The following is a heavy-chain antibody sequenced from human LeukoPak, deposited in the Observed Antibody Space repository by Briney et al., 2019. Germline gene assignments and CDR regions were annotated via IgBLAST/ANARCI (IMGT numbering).Heavy chain of an antibody. CDR3: ARANWGRNCSGGSCYSFLMGLDY. CDR2: INPSGGST. J-gene: IGHJ4*02. V-gene: IGHV1-46*01. CDR1: GYTFTSYY. D-gene: IGHD2-15*01. Sequence: ASVKVSCKASGYTFTSYYMHWVRQAPGQGLEWMGIINPSGGSTSYAQKFQGRVTMTRDMSTSTVYMELSSLRSEDTAVYYCARANWGRNCSGGSCYSFLMGLDYWGQGNLVTVSS.